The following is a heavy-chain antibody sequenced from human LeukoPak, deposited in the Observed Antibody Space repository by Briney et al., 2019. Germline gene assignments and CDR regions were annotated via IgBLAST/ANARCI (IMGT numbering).Heavy chain of an antibody. CDR2: IGASGGST. CDR3: AKVVRGVIVDWFDP. D-gene: IGHD3-10*02. V-gene: IGHV3-23*01. Sequence: QPGGSLILSCAASGFTFSSYAMSWVRRAPGKGLEWVSTIGASGGSTYYADSVKGRFTISRDNSKSTLYLQMNSLRAEDTAVYYCAKVVRGVIVDWFDPWGQGSLVTVSS. J-gene: IGHJ5*02. CDR1: GFTFSSYA.